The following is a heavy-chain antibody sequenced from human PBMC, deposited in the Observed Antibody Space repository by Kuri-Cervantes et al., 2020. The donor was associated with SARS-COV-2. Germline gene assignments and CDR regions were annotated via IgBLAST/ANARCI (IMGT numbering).Heavy chain of an antibody. Sequence: SETLSLTCNVSGGSIRSYFCSWIRQPPGKGLEWIGYIYHSGSTYYNPSLKSRVTISVDRSKNQFSLKLSSVTAADTAVYYCARAHPSSSSPPFFDYWGQGTLVTVSS. CDR1: GGSIRSYF. V-gene: IGHV4-30-2*01. J-gene: IGHJ4*02. CDR3: ARAHPSSSSPPFFDY. D-gene: IGHD6-6*01. CDR2: IYHSGST.